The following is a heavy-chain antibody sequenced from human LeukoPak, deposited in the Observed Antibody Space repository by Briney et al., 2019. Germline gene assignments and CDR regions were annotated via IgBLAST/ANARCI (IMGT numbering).Heavy chain of an antibody. D-gene: IGHD3-10*01. Sequence: GSXXLSCAGSGFTVSSXXXXXVRQAPGXXXXXXXVIXXXXXXXXAXSXXXXXXXXXDNSKNTLYLQMXXLRVXXTAVYYCARGAITMVRGWEFDYWGQGTLVTVSS. CDR2: IXXXXXX. CDR1: GFTVSSXX. V-gene: IGHV3-66*01. J-gene: IGHJ4*02. CDR3: ARGAITMVRGWEFDY.